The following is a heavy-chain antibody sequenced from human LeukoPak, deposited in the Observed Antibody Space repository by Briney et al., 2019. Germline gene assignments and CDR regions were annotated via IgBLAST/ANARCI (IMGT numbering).Heavy chain of an antibody. D-gene: IGHD3-10*01. CDR1: GGSISSYY. CDR3: ARDFWRITMVRGVIITLYYFDY. V-gene: IGHV4-4*07. Sequence: ESSETLSLTCTVSGGSISSYYWSWIRQPAGKGLEWIGRIYTSGSTNYNPSLKSRVTMSVDTSKNQFSLKLSSVTAADTAVYYCARDFWRITMVRGVIITLYYFDYWGQGTLVTVSS. CDR2: IYTSGST. J-gene: IGHJ4*02.